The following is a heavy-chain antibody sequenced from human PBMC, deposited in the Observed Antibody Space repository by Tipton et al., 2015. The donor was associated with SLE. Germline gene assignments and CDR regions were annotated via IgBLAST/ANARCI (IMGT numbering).Heavy chain of an antibody. J-gene: IGHJ4*02. CDR3: ARDTLGGLDY. V-gene: IGHV4-31*03. CDR1: SGSVSSGAYY. D-gene: IGHD1-26*01. Sequence: TLSLTCTVSSGSVSSGAYYWSWIRQHPGKGLEWIGYVFSSGTTYYNPSLQGRLSMSLDTSKNQLSLQLSSVTSADTAVYYCARDTLGGLDYWGQGTLVTVSS. CDR2: VFSSGTT.